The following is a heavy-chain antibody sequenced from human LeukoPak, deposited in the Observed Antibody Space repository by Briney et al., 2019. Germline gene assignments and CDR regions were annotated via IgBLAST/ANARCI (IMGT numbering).Heavy chain of an antibody. D-gene: IGHD3-10*01. V-gene: IGHV3-23*01. CDR2: ISGSGGTT. CDR1: GFTFSSYA. J-gene: IGHJ4*02. CDR3: ARGNYYGQDY. Sequence: GGSLRLSCAASGFTFSSYAMSWVRQAPGKGLEWVSAISGSGGTTYYADSVEGRFTISRDNAKNSLYLQMNSLRAEDTAVYYCARGNYYGQDYWGQGTLVTVSS.